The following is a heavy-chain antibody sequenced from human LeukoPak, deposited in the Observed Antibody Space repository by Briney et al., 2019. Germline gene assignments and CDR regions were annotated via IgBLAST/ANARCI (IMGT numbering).Heavy chain of an antibody. CDR3: ARDGWPGSSYYRPFDY. D-gene: IGHD6-13*01. CDR2: ISSGSGYI. J-gene: IGHJ4*02. CDR1: GFTFSSYS. V-gene: IGHV3-21*01. Sequence: PGGSLRLSCAASGFTFSSYSMNWVRQAPEKGLEWVSSISSGSGYIYYADSVKGRFTISRDDAKSSLYLQMNSLRADDTAVYYCARDGWPGSSYYRPFDYWGQGTLVTVSS.